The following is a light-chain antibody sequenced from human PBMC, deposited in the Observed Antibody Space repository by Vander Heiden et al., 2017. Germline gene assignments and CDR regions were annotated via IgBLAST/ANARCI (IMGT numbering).Light chain of an antibody. CDR2: GNT. Sequence: QSVLTQPPSVSGAPGQRVTISCAGSSSNIGAHYDVHWYQQLPGTAPRLLIYGNTNRPSGVPDRFSGSRSATSATLAITGLQPEDEADYYCQSYDTRLSGSVFGGGTKLTVL. V-gene: IGLV1-40*01. CDR3: QSYDTRLSGSV. J-gene: IGLJ3*02. CDR1: SSNIGAHYD.